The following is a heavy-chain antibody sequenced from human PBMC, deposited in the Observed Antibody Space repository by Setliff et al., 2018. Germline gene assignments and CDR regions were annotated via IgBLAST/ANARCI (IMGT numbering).Heavy chain of an antibody. J-gene: IGHJ4*02. D-gene: IGHD6-13*01. CDR3: AKDVVGYSSTWPKRDYFDS. Sequence: LRLSCAASGFTFNTYAMSWVRQPPGKGLEWVSSISDTAIGIYYTGSVRGRFTISRDNSKKILFLQMNSLRVEDTAIYYCAKDVVGYSSTWPKRDYFDSWGQGTLVTVS. V-gene: IGHV3-23*01. CDR2: ISDTAIGI. CDR1: GFTFNTYA.